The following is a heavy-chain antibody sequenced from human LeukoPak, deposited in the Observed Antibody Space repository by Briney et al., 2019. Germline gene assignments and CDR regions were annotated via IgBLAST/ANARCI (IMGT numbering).Heavy chain of an antibody. J-gene: IGHJ4*02. CDR2: FDPEDGET. V-gene: IGHV1-24*01. CDR3: ARQLAARTFDY. CDR1: GYTLTELS. D-gene: IGHD6-6*01. Sequence: ASVKVSCKVSGYTLTELSMHWVRQAPGKGLEWMGGFDPEDGETIYAQKFQGRVTITADKSTSTAYMELSSLRSEDTAVYYCARQLAARTFDYWGQGTLVTVSS.